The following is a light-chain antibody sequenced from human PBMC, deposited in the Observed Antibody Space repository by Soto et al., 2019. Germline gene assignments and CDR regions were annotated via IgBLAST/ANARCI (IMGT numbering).Light chain of an antibody. CDR3: PKCKVAPFT. CDR2: ASS. V-gene: IGKV1-27*01. CDR1: QDIGNF. J-gene: IGKJ4*01. Sequence: DIQMTQSPSGLSAFVVERVTMSCLASQDIGNFLAWYQQKPGKVPKLLIYASSTLQSGVPSRFSGSGSGTDFTLTISSLQPEDVATYYCPKCKVAPFTFGGGTKVDIK.